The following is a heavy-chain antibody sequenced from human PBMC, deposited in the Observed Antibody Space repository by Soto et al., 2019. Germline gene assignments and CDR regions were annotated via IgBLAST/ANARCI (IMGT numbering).Heavy chain of an antibody. CDR3: ARGVTAGVDY. Sequence: ASVKVSFKASGYSFTGLDINWVRQTTGQGLEWMGWMEPSSGRTGYAQKFQGRVTMTRDTSINTAYMELSSLTSDDAAFYYCARGVTAGVDYWGQGTLVTVSS. CDR1: GYSFTGLD. V-gene: IGHV1-8*01. D-gene: IGHD1-26*01. J-gene: IGHJ4*02. CDR2: MEPSSGRT.